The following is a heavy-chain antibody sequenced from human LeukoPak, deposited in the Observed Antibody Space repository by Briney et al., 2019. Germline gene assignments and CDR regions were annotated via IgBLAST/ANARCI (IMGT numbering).Heavy chain of an antibody. J-gene: IGHJ1*01. Sequence: ASVKVSCKASGYTSTSYGISWVRQAPGQGLEWMGWISAHNGNTNYAQKLQGRVTMTTDTSTSTAYMELRSLRSDDTAVYYCARDWAPLTGYYSAEYFQHWGQGTLVTVSS. CDR2: ISAHNGNT. CDR1: GYTSTSYG. CDR3: ARDWAPLTGYYSAEYFQH. D-gene: IGHD3-9*01. V-gene: IGHV1-18*01.